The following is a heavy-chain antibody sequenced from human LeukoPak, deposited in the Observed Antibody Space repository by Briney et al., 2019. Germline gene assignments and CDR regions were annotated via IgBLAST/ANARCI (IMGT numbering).Heavy chain of an antibody. Sequence: GESLKISCQASGYSFTEYFIGWVRPMPGRGLEWMAIINPTDSETRYGPSFQGQVTISADESTTTAYLHWTSLQASDTAMYYCAIHDSAEMARYWGKGTLVTVSS. CDR2: INPTDSET. D-gene: IGHD5-12*01. V-gene: IGHV5-51*01. CDR1: GYSFTEYF. CDR3: AIHDSAEMARY. J-gene: IGHJ4*02.